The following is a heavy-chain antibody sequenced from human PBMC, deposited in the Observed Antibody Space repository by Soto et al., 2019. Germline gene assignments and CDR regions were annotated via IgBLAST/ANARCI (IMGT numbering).Heavy chain of an antibody. Sequence: QITLNESGPTVVRPTETLTLTCSFSGFSLTTSGVGVGWIRQPPGKAPEWLALIYWDDDKRYSASLKSRLTITKDTSKNQVVLTVSDLDPTDTATYYCAHRVLRTVFGLVTTTAIYFDFWGQGAPGAVSS. CDR1: GFSLTTSGVG. J-gene: IGHJ4*02. V-gene: IGHV2-5*02. D-gene: IGHD3-3*01. CDR2: IYWDDDK. CDR3: AHRVLRTVFGLVTTTAIYFDF.